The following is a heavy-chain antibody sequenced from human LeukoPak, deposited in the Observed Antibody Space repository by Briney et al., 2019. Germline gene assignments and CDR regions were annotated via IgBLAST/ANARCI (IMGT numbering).Heavy chain of an antibody. CDR3: ALSMVRGVIIAYDY. V-gene: IGHV1-18*01. CDR1: GYTFTSYG. J-gene: IGHJ4*02. D-gene: IGHD3-10*01. CDR2: ISAYNGNT. Sequence: VASVTVSCKASGYTFTSYGISWVRQAPGQGLEWMGWISAYNGNTNYAQKLQGRVTMTTDTSTSTAYMELRSLRSDDTAVYYCALSMVRGVIIAYDYWGQGTLVTVSS.